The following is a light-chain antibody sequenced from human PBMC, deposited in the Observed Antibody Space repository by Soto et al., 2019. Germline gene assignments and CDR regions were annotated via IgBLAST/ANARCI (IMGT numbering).Light chain of an antibody. CDR2: TAS. CDR1: QSVNSXX. CDR3: LQYGTSPWT. Sequence: EIVLTQSPGTLSLFPGERATLSCRATQSVNSXXLAWYQQKPGQAPRLLIYTASRRATGIPDRFSSSGSGXXXXXXXXXLXPEDFAVXYXLQYGTSPWTFGQGTKVEIK. J-gene: IGKJ1*01. V-gene: IGKV3-20*01.